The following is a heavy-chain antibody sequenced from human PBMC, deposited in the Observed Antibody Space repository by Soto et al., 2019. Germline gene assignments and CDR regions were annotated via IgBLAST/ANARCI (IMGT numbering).Heavy chain of an antibody. CDR1: GGSISGSSYY. CDR2: IYYSGST. V-gene: IGHV4-39*01. Sequence: QLQLQESGPGLLKPSETLSLTCTVSGGSISGSSYYWGWIRQPPGKGLEWIGSIYYSGSTYYNPSLKSRVTVSVDTSKKQFSLKVRSVTAADTAVYYCASNSYRTWGQGILVTVSS. CDR3: ASNSYRT. J-gene: IGHJ1*01. D-gene: IGHD2-21*01.